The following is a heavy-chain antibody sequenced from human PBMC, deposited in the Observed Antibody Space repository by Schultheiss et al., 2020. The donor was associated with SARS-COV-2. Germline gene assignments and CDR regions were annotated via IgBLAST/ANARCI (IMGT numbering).Heavy chain of an antibody. Sequence: SETLSLTCTVSGGSISSGGYYWSWIRQHPGKGLEWIGYIYYSGSTYYNPSLKSRVTISVGTSKNQFSLKLSSVTAADTAVYYCARDISGWYSYYYYYGMDVWGQGTTVTVSS. CDR3: ARDISGWYSYYYYYGMDV. CDR2: IYYSGST. V-gene: IGHV4-31*03. D-gene: IGHD6-19*01. J-gene: IGHJ6*02. CDR1: GGSISSGGYY.